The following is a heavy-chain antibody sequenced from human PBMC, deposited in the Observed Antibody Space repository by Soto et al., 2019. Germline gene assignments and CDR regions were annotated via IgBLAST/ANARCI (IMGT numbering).Heavy chain of an antibody. CDR1: GYNFTSYY. Sequence: ASVKVSCKASGYNFTSYYMHWVRQAPGQGLEWMGVSNPSGGSTSYAQKFQGRVTMTRDTSTSTVYMELSSLRSEDTAVYYCARDPPLHCSGGSCYSQFDPWGQGTLVTVSS. D-gene: IGHD2-15*01. J-gene: IGHJ5*02. CDR3: ARDPPLHCSGGSCYSQFDP. V-gene: IGHV1-46*01. CDR2: SNPSGGST.